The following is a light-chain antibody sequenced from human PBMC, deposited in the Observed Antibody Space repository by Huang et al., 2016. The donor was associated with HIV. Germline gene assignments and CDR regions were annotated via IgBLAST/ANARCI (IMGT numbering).Light chain of an antibody. CDR3: MQGKHFPRT. V-gene: IGKV2-29*02. CDR2: EVS. Sequence: DIVMIQTPLSLSVTPGQPASISCKSSQSLLHSDGKTYLYWYLHKPGQSPHLLIYEVSSRFSGVPDRFSGSGSGTDFTLKISRVEAEDVGVYCMQGKHFPRTFGQGTKVEIK. CDR1: QSLLHSDGKTY. J-gene: IGKJ1*01.